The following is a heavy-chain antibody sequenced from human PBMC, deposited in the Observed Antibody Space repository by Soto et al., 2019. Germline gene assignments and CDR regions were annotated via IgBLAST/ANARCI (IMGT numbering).Heavy chain of an antibody. CDR1: GYTFTSYG. CDR2: ISAYNGNT. D-gene: IGHD3-9*01. V-gene: IGHV1-18*04. Sequence: ASVKVSCKASGYTFTSYGISWVRQAPGQGLEWMGWISAYNGNTNYAQKLQGRVTMTTDTSTSTAYMELRSLRSDDTAVYYCARGSPVLTGYCNPQPSPLNFDYWGQGTLVTVSS. CDR3: ARGSPVLTGYCNPQPSPLNFDY. J-gene: IGHJ4*02.